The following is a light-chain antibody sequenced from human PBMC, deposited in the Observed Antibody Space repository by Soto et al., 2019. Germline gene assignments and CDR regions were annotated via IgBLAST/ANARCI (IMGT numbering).Light chain of an antibody. J-gene: IGKJ4*01. CDR2: AAS. Sequence: ATQKTKTRSSLSASVGDRVTITCRSSQGIRNDLGWYQQKPGKAPKLLIYAASSLQSGVPSRFSGSGSGTDFTLTISSLQPEDFATYYCLQDYNYPLTFGGGTKV. CDR1: QGIRND. V-gene: IGKV1-6*01. CDR3: LQDYNYPLT.